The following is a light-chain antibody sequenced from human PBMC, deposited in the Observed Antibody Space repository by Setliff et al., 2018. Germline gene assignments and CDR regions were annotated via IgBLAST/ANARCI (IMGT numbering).Light chain of an antibody. Sequence: QSALAQPPSASGSPGQSVTVSCTGTSSDVGGYNRVSWYQQYPGKAPKVMIYEVTKRPSGVPDRFSGSKSGNTASLTVSGLQAEDEGDYYCGSYAGYNNFDVFGTGTKVTVL. CDR2: EVT. CDR3: GSYAGYNNFDV. CDR1: SSDVGGYNR. J-gene: IGLJ1*01. V-gene: IGLV2-8*01.